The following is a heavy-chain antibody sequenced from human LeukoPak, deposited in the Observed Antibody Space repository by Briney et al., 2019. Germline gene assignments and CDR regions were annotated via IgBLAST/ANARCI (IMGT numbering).Heavy chain of an antibody. D-gene: IGHD1-26*01. CDR2: FDPEHREA. V-gene: IGHV1-24*01. J-gene: IGHJ4*02. CDR3: AAGGIYSLLDY. CDR1: GYSLTDLS. Sequence: ASVKVSCKVSGYSLTDLSMHWVRQAPGNRLEWMGGFDPEHREAIYAQKFQGRVSMTEDTSTDAAYMELSSLRSEDTAVYYCAAGGIYSLLDYWGQGTLVTVSS.